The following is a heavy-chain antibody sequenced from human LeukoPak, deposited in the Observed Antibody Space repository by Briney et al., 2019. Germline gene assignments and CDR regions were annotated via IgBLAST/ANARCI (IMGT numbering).Heavy chain of an antibody. Sequence: SVKVSCKASGGTFSSYAISWGRQAPGQGLEWMGGIIPIFGTANYAQKFQGRVTITADKSTSTAYMELSSLRSEDTAVYYCARSMVRGEGYYYYGMDVWGKGTTVTVSS. V-gene: IGHV1-69*06. J-gene: IGHJ6*04. CDR1: GGTFSSYA. CDR3: ARSMVRGEGYYYYGMDV. CDR2: IIPIFGTA. D-gene: IGHD3-10*01.